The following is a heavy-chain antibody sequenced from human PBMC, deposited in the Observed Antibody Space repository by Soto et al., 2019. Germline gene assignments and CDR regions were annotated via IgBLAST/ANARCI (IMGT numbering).Heavy chain of an antibody. V-gene: IGHV4-4*02. CDR1: GGSISRSNW. D-gene: IGHD3-9*01. CDR2: IYHSGST. CDR3: ARSITFDWLFFDN. Sequence: PSETLSLTCAVSGGSISRSNWWSWVRQPPGKGLEWIGEIYHSGSTNYHPSLKSRVTTSVDKSKNQFSLKLTSLTAADTAVYYCARSITFDWLFFDNWGQGTLVTVSS. J-gene: IGHJ4*02.